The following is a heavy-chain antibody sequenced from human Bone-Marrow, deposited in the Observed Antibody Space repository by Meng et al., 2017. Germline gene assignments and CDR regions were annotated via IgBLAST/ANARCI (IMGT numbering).Heavy chain of an antibody. D-gene: IGHD5-12*01. J-gene: IGHJ4*02. CDR3: ARDTDGYDAY. V-gene: IGHV3-33*01. Sequence: GGSLRLSCAASGFTFSSYGMHGVRQAPGKGLELVAVIWYDGSNKYYADSVKGRFTIARDNSKNKLYLQMKSLRAEDTAVYYCARDTDGYDAYWGQGTRVTVAS. CDR2: IWYDGSNK. CDR1: GFTFSSYG.